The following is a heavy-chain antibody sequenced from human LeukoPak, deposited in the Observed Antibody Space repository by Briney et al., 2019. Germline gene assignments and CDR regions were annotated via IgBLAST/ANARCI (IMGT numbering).Heavy chain of an antibody. CDR2: IYYSGST. V-gene: IGHV4-59*01. Sequence: SETLSLTCTVSGGSISTYYWSWIRQPPGKGLEWIGYIYYSGSTNHNPSLKSRVTISINTSKNQFSLKLSSVTAADTAVYYCARLTGHYHCYGMDVWGQGTTVTVS. CDR3: ARLTGHYHCYGMDV. CDR1: GGSISTYY. J-gene: IGHJ6*02. D-gene: IGHD7-27*01.